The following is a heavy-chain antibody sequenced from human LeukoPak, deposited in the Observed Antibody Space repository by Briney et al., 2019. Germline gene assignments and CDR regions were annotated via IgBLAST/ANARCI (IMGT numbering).Heavy chain of an antibody. CDR3: ARGQYCTTTSCYSDYYYYYGMDA. CDR2: IWYDGGNK. J-gene: IGHJ6*02. V-gene: IGHV3-33*01. D-gene: IGHD2-2*01. Sequence: GGTLRLSCEASGFTFSSYGMHWVRQAPGKGLEWVAVIWYDGGNKYYGDSVKGRFTISRDNSKNTLYLQMNSLRAADTAVYYCARGQYCTTTSCYSDYYYYYGMDAWGQGTTVTVSS. CDR1: GFTFSSYG.